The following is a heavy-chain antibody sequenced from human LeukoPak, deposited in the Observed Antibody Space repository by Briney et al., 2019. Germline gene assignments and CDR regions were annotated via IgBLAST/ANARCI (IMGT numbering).Heavy chain of an antibody. V-gene: IGHV3-23*01. J-gene: IGHJ4*02. Sequence: GGSLRLSCAASGFTFSSYAMSWVRQAPGKGLEWVSAISGSGGSTYYADSVKGRFTISRDNAKNSLYLQMNSLRAEDTALYYCAKDMGPHPGGRHDYWGQGTLVTVSS. D-gene: IGHD3-16*01. CDR1: GFTFSSYA. CDR2: ISGSGGST. CDR3: AKDMGPHPGGRHDY.